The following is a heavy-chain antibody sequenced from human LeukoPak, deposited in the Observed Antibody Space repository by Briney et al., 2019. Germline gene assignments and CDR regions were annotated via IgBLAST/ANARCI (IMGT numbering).Heavy chain of an antibody. CDR3: ASDYYDSSGYYKSRGYFDY. J-gene: IGHJ4*02. Sequence: SGTLSLTCAVSGGSISSSNWWSWVRQPPGKGLEWIGEIYHSGSTNYNPSLKSRVTISVDKSKNQFSLKLSSVTAADTAVYYCASDYYDSSGYYKSRGYFDYWGQGTLVTVSS. V-gene: IGHV4-4*02. CDR2: IYHSGST. D-gene: IGHD3-22*01. CDR1: GGSISSSNW.